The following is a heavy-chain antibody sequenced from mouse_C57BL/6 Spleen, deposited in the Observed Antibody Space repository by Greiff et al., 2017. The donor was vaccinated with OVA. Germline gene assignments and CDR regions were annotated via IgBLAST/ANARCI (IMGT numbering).Heavy chain of an antibody. D-gene: IGHD2-3*01. CDR3: TRRWLLPRYFDV. Sequence: QVQLQQSGAELVRPGASVTLSCKASGYTFTDYEMHWVKQTPVHGLEWIGAIDPETGGTAYNQKFKGKAILTADKSSSPAYMELRSLTSEDSAVYYCTRRWLLPRYFDVWGTGTTVTVSS. CDR1: GYTFTDYE. V-gene: IGHV1-15*01. CDR2: IDPETGGT. J-gene: IGHJ1*03.